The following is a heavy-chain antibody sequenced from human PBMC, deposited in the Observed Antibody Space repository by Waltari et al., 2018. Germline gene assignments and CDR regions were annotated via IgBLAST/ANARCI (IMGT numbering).Heavy chain of an antibody. D-gene: IGHD6-19*01. CDR2: INHSGRT. V-gene: IGHV4-34*01. CDR3: ARGVKGYSSGWRYYFDY. Sequence: QVQLQQWGAGLLKPSETLSLTCAVYGGSFSGYYWSWIRQPPGKGLEWIGEINHSGRTNYNPSLKSRVTISVDTSKNQFSLKLSSGTAADTAVYYCARGVKGYSSGWRYYFDYWGQGTLVTVSS. CDR1: GGSFSGYY. J-gene: IGHJ4*02.